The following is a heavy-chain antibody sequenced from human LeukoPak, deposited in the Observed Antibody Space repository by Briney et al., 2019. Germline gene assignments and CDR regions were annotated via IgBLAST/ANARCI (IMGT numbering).Heavy chain of an antibody. V-gene: IGHV1-69*01. J-gene: IGHJ6*03. CDR2: IIPIFGTA. Sequence: EASVKVSCKASGGTFSSYAISWVRQAPGQGLEWMGGIIPIFGTANYAQKFQGRVTITADESTSTAYMELSSLRSEDTAVYYCAGCRDGYNPPFDYYYYMDVWGKGTTVTISS. CDR1: GGTFSSYA. D-gene: IGHD5-24*01. CDR3: AGCRDGYNPPFDYYYYMDV.